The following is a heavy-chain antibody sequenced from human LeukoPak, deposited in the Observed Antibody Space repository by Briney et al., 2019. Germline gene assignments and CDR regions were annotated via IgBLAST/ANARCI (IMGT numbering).Heavy chain of an antibody. V-gene: IGHV1-2*02. Sequence: ASVKVSCTASGYTFTFYYMHWVGQAAGQGGEGMGWINPNSDATNSAQLFQGRGTITREKPIRTAYMELRRLRSDDTAVYYCARDFRGYASGFYPFWGQGPLVTVSS. CDR1: GYTFTFYY. J-gene: IGHJ4*02. CDR2: INPNSDAT. CDR3: ARDFRGYASGFYPF. D-gene: IGHD3-10*01.